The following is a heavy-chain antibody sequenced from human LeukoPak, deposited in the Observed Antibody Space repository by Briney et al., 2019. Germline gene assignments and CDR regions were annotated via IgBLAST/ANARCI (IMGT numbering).Heavy chain of an antibody. D-gene: IGHD4-17*01. Sequence: GGSLRLSCAASGFTFSSYSMNWVRQAPGKGLEWVAAISYDGSRKYYAESLKGRFTISRDNSENTVYLQMNTLSAEDTAVYYCARALYGATSFYYMDVWGKGTTVTVSS. CDR1: GFTFSSYS. CDR2: ISYDGSRK. V-gene: IGHV3-30*03. J-gene: IGHJ6*03. CDR3: ARALYGATSFYYMDV.